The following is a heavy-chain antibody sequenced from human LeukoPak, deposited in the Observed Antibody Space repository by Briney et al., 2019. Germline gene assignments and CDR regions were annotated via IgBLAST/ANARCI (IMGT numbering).Heavy chain of an antibody. J-gene: IGHJ3*02. CDR2: ISYDGSNK. D-gene: IGHD3-22*01. Sequence: PGGSLRLSCAASGFTFSSYAMHWVRQAPGKGLEWVAVISYDGSNKYYADSVKGRFTISRDNSKNTLYLQMNSLRAEDTAVYYCARDMYYDSSGYGSDAFDIWGQGTMVTVSS. V-gene: IGHV3-30*04. CDR1: GFTFSSYA. CDR3: ARDMYYDSSGYGSDAFDI.